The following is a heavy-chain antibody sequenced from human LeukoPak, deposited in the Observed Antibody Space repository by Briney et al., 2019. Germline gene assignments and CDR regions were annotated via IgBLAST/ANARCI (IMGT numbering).Heavy chain of an antibody. D-gene: IGHD2-21*01. J-gene: IGHJ4*02. CDR3: ARDGRAVMFDY. V-gene: IGHV3-48*01. CDR1: GFTFSSYS. Sequence: SGGSLRLPCAASGFTFSSYSMNWVRQAPGKGLEWVSYISSSSSTIYYADSVKGRFTISRDNAKNSLYLQMNSLRAEDTAVYYCARDGRAVMFDYWGQGTLVTVSS. CDR2: ISSSSSTI.